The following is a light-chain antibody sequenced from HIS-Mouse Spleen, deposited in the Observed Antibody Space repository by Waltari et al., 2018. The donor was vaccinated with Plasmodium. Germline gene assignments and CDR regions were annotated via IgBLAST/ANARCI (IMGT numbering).Light chain of an antibody. CDR2: KAS. V-gene: IGKV1-5*03. J-gene: IGKJ1*01. CDR3: QQYNSYSWT. CDR1: QSISSR. Sequence: DIQMTQSPSTLSASVGDRVTITCRASQSISSRLAWLQQKPGKAPKLLIYKASSLESGVPSRFSGSGSGTEFTLTISSLQPDDFATYYCQQYNSYSWTFGQGTKVEIK.